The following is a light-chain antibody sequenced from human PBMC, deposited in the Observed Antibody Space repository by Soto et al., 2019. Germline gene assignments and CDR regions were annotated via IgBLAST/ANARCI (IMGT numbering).Light chain of an antibody. CDR2: LEDSGSY. J-gene: IGLJ3*02. V-gene: IGLV4-60*02. CDR3: ETWDSTTRV. Sequence: QSVLTQSSSASASLGSSVKLTCSLSSGHSSYNIAWHQQQPGKAPRHLMRLEDSGSYNKGSGVPDRFSGSSSGADRYLTISTRQYEDEADYYCETWDSTTRVFGGGTKLTVL. CDR1: SGHSSYN.